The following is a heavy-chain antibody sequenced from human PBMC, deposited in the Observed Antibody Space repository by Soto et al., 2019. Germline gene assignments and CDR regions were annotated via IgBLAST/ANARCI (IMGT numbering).Heavy chain of an antibody. CDR1: GFTVSSNY. Sequence: EVQLVETGGGLIQPGGSVRLSCAASGFTVSSNYKSWVRQAPGKGLEWVSVIYSGGSTYYADSVKGRFTISRDNSKNTLYLQMNSLRAEDTAVYYCAREGMTTVASDAFDIWGQGTMVTVSS. V-gene: IGHV3-53*02. D-gene: IGHD4-17*01. CDR2: IYSGGST. CDR3: AREGMTTVASDAFDI. J-gene: IGHJ3*02.